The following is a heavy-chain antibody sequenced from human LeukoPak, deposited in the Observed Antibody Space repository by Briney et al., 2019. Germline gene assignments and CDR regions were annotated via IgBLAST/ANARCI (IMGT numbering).Heavy chain of an antibody. V-gene: IGHV1-46*01. CDR2: INPSGGST. CDR3: AREGRGVPGAIAAVKGFDY. D-gene: IGHD6-13*01. J-gene: IGHJ4*02. Sequence: ASVKVPCKASGYTFTSYYMHWVRQAPGQGLEWMGIINPSGGSTSYAQKFQGRVTMTRDMSTSTVYMELSSLRSEDTAIYYCAREGRGVPGAIAAVKGFDYWGQGTLVTVSS. CDR1: GYTFTSYY.